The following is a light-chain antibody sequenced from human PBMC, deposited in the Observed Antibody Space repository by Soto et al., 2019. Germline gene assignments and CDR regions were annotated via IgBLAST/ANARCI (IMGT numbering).Light chain of an antibody. CDR3: LLSYSDARPV. J-gene: IGLJ7*01. Sequence: QAVVTQEPSLTVSPGGTVTLTCGSSTGAVTSGHYPYWFQQKPGLAPRTLIYDTSNKHSWTPARFSGSLLGGKAALTLSGAQPEDEAEYYCLLSYSDARPVFGGGTQLTVL. V-gene: IGLV7-46*01. CDR1: TGAVTSGHY. CDR2: DTS.